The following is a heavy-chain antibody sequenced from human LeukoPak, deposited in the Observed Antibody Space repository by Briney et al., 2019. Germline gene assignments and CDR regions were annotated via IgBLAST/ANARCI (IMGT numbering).Heavy chain of an antibody. Sequence: PGGSLRHSCAASGLTFSRYSMNWVRQAPGKGLEWVSTITGSSNHIYYADSVKGRFTISRDNAKNSLYLQMNSLRADDTAVYYCARLGYCSSGRCPVRAYGMDVWGKGTTVTVSS. CDR2: ITGSSNHI. V-gene: IGHV3-21*01. CDR1: GLTFSRYS. J-gene: IGHJ6*04. D-gene: IGHD2-15*01. CDR3: ARLGYCSSGRCPVRAYGMDV.